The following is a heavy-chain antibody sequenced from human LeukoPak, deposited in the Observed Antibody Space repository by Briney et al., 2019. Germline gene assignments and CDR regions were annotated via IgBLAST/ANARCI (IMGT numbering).Heavy chain of an antibody. CDR3: ASRIQLWLGSRFGYHFDY. Sequence: SETLSLTCAVYAGSLSGYYWSWIRQPPGKGLEWIGYIYYSGSTSYNPSLKSRVTISVDTSKNQFSLKLSSVTAADTAVYYCASRIQLWLGSRFGYHFDYWGQGTLVTVSS. D-gene: IGHD5-18*01. J-gene: IGHJ4*02. CDR1: AGSLSGYY. CDR2: IYYSGST. V-gene: IGHV4-59*12.